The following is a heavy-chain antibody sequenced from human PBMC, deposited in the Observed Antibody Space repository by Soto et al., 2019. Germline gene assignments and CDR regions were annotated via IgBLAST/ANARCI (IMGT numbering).Heavy chain of an antibody. CDR3: ASLARFDLYFDY. D-gene: IGHD3-3*01. CDR1: GDSITNSGYF. J-gene: IGHJ4*02. V-gene: IGHV4-39*01. CDR2: IYYSGTT. Sequence: QLQLQESGPGLVKPSETLSLTCTVSGDSITNSGYFWAWIRQPPGKGLEWIGSIYYSGTTYSHPYLNSLVTVSVDTSKNQFSLKLFSLTAADAAVYYCASLARFDLYFDYWGQGTLVTVSS.